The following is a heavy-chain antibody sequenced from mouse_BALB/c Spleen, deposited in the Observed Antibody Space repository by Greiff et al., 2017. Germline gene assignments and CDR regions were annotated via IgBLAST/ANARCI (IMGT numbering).Heavy chain of an antibody. Sequence: EVMLVESGGGLVQPGGSRKLSCAASGFTFSSFGMHWVRQAPEKGLEWVAYISSGSSTIYYADTVKGRFTISRDNPKNTLFLQMTSLRSEDTAMYYCARSSPFITTVVADYWGQGTTLTVSS. J-gene: IGHJ2*01. CDR1: GFTFSSFG. V-gene: IGHV5-17*02. CDR2: ISSGSSTI. CDR3: ARSSPFITTVVADY. D-gene: IGHD1-1*01.